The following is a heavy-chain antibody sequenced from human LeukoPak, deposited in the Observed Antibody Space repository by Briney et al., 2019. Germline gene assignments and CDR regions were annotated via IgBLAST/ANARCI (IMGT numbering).Heavy chain of an antibody. Sequence: GGSLRLSCAASGFTFSSYAMSWVRQAPGKGLEWVSAISGSGGSTYYADSVKGRFTISRDNSKNTLYLQMNSLRAEDTAVYYCAKDLLGYYDSSGYANWFDPWGQGTLVTVSS. V-gene: IGHV3-23*01. CDR2: ISGSGGST. D-gene: IGHD3-22*01. CDR3: AKDLLGYYDSSGYANWFDP. J-gene: IGHJ5*02. CDR1: GFTFSSYA.